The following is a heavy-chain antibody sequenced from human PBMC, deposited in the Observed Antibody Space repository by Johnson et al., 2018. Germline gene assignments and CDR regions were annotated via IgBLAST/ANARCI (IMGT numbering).Heavy chain of an antibody. J-gene: IGHJ6*03. CDR1: GFTFNNFG. CDR2: ISYDGLNK. V-gene: IGHV3-30*03. Sequence: QVQLQESGGGVVQPGRSLRLSCTASGFTFNNFGMHWVRQAPGKGLEWVADISYDGLNKNYADSVKGRFAISRDNSKNTLYLQMNSLRAEDTAVYFCARGGNGYKFYYYYYMDVWGKGTTVTVSS. D-gene: IGHD5-24*01. CDR3: ARGGNGYKFYYYYYMDV.